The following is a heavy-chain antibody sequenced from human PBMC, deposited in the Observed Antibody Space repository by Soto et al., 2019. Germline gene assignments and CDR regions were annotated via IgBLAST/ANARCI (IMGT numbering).Heavy chain of an antibody. V-gene: IGHV4-30-4*01. CDR2: MSYSGST. Sequence: SETLSLTCTVSGGSISSGNYYWSWIRQPPGKGLEWIGFMSYSGSTSYNASLKSRVTISVDTSKNQVSLQLDSVTPDDTAVYYCARLIGNSWLDYWGQGTLVTVSS. CDR3: ARLIGNSWLDY. D-gene: IGHD6-13*01. CDR1: GGSISSGNYY. J-gene: IGHJ4*02.